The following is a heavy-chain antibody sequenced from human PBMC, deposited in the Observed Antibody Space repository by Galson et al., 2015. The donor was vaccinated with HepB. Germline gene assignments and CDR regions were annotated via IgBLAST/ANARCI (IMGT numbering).Heavy chain of an antibody. CDR1: GFTFSDYY. CDR2: ISSSSLYT. D-gene: IGHD4-17*01. V-gene: IGHV3-11*06. J-gene: IGHJ4*02. Sequence: SLRLSCAVSGFTFSDYYMSWIRQAPGKGLEWISYISSSSLYTNYADSVKGRFPISRDSAKNSLYLQISSARAEDTALYYCARVADADYGDHSHFDYWGQGTLVTVPS. CDR3: ARVADADYGDHSHFDY.